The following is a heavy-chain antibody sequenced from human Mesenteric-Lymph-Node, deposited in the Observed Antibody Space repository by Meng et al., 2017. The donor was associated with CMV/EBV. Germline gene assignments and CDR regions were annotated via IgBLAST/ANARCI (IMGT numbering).Heavy chain of an antibody. CDR1: GDSVSGGSYY. Sequence: SGDSVSGGSYYWTWIRQAPGKGLEWIGYIYNSGNTNYNPSLRDRVTISVDTSKNQFSLRLNSVTAADTAVYYCARSNSGSLDWFDPWGQGTLVTVSS. CDR2: IYNSGNT. J-gene: IGHJ5*02. V-gene: IGHV4-61*01. D-gene: IGHD1-26*01. CDR3: ARSNSGSLDWFDP.